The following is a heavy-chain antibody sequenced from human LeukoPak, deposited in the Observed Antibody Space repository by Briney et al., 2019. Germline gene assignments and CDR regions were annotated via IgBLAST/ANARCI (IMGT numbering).Heavy chain of an antibody. J-gene: IGHJ4*02. CDR1: GFTFEDYA. V-gene: IGHV3-9*01. CDR2: INWNSFNR. Sequence: PGGSLRLSCAASGFTFEDYAMHWVRQVPGKGLEWVSGINWNSFNRVYADSVKGRFTVSRDNAKNYLFLQMYSLRPEDTALYYCGISYKEGPDAPYFYSWGQGTLVTVSS. CDR3: GISYKEGPDAPYFYS. D-gene: IGHD2-8*01.